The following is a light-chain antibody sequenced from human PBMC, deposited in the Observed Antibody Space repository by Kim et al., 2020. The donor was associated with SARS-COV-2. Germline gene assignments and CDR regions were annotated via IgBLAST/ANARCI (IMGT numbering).Light chain of an antibody. CDR3: NSRDSSGNHWV. J-gene: IGLJ3*02. Sequence: VALGQTVRITCQGDSLRSYYASWYQQKPGQAPVLVIYGKNNRPSGIPDRFSGSSSGNTASLTITGAQAEDEADYYCNSRDSSGNHWVFGGGTQLTVL. CDR1: SLRSYY. V-gene: IGLV3-19*01. CDR2: GKN.